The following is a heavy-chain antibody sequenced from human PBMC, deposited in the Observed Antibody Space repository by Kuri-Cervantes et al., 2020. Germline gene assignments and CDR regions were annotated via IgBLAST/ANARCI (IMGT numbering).Heavy chain of an antibody. CDR1: GFNFNIFE. CDR3: AKGPIVGAIPYFQH. Sequence: GESLKISCVASGFNFNIFEMTWGRQVPGKGLEWVSFISGTDETTHYAGSVRGRFTVSRDNSKNTMYLQMNSLRAEDTAVYYCAKGPIVGAIPYFQHWGQGTLVTVSS. V-gene: IGHV3-23*01. D-gene: IGHD1-26*01. J-gene: IGHJ1*01. CDR2: ISGTDETT.